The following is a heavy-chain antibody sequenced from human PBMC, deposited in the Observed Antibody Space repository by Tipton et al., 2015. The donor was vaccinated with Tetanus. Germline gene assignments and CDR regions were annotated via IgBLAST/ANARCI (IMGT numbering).Heavy chain of an antibody. J-gene: IGHJ4*02. CDR3: ARDRGVSRGVDY. V-gene: IGHV4-31*03. CDR1: GGSISSGGYY. Sequence: TLSLTCTVSGGSISSGGYYWSWIRQHPGKGLEWIGYIYYSGSTYYNPSLKSRVTISVDTSKNQFSLKLSSVTAADTAVHYCARDRGVSRGVDYWGQGTLVTVSS. D-gene: IGHD3-10*01. CDR2: IYYSGST.